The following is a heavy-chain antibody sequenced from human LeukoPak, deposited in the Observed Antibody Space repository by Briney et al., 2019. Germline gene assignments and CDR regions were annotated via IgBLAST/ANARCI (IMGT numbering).Heavy chain of an antibody. Sequence: GGSLRLSCAASGFTFSSYAMNWVRQAPGKGLEWVSGISGGDGSTYSADAVKGRFTISRDNSKNTLYLQMNSLRVEDTAIYYCAREGVDQLPGPAFDIWGQGTMVTVSS. CDR2: ISGGDGST. V-gene: IGHV3-23*01. CDR1: GFTFSSYA. CDR3: AREGVDQLPGPAFDI. D-gene: IGHD2-2*01. J-gene: IGHJ3*02.